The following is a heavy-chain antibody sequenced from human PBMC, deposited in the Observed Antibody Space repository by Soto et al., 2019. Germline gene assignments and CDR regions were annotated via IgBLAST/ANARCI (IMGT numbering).Heavy chain of an antibody. Sequence: SETLSLTCAVSGDSINNDDWWSWVRQPPGKGLERIGEMYHRGTTNYNPSLKSRVTMSIDKSENQFSLKLSSVTAADTAVYYCARAPADFWSGYYKNNWFDPWGQGTLVTVSS. CDR1: GDSINNDDW. V-gene: IGHV4-4*02. D-gene: IGHD3-3*01. J-gene: IGHJ5*02. CDR3: ARAPADFWSGYYKNNWFDP. CDR2: MYHRGTT.